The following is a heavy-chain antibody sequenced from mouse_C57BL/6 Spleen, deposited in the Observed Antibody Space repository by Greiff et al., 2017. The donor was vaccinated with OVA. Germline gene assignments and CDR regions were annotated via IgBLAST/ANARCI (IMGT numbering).Heavy chain of an antibody. CDR1: GYTFTSYW. CDR2: IYPSDSAT. Sequence: VQLQESGAELVRPGSSVKLSCKASGYTFTSYWMHWVKQRPGQGLEWIGYIYPSDSATHYNHTFKDTATLTVDKSSSTAYMQLSSLTSEDSAVYYCGRGGELLVYAMDYWGQGTSVTVSS. CDR3: GRGGELLVYAMDY. D-gene: IGHD2-1*01. V-gene: IGHV1-61*01. J-gene: IGHJ4*01.